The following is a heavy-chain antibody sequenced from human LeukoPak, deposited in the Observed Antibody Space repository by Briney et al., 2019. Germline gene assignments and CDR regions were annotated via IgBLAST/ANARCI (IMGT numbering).Heavy chain of an antibody. CDR3: ARQSRIGSGWYTVADY. J-gene: IGHJ4*02. CDR1: GYSFTSYW. D-gene: IGHD6-19*01. CDR2: IYPGDSDT. Sequence: GESLQISCKGSGYSFTSYWIGWVRQMPGKGLEWMGIIYPGDSDTRYSPSFQGQVTFSADKSISTAYLQWSSLKASDTAMYYCARQSRIGSGWYTVADYWGQGTLVTVSS. V-gene: IGHV5-51*01.